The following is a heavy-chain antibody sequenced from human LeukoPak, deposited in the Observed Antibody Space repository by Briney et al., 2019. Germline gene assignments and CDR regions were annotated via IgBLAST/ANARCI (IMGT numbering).Heavy chain of an antibody. D-gene: IGHD6-19*01. Sequence: ASVRVSCKASGYTFTSYGISWVRQAPGQGLEWVGWISAYNGSTNYAQKLQGRVTMTTDTSTSTAYMELRSLRSDDTAVYYCAREIAVAQYYFDYWGQGTLVTVSS. V-gene: IGHV1-18*01. CDR2: ISAYNGST. CDR3: AREIAVAQYYFDY. J-gene: IGHJ4*02. CDR1: GYTFTSYG.